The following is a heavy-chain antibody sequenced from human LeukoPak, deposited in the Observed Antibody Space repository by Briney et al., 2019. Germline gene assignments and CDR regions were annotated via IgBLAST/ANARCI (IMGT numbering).Heavy chain of an antibody. Sequence: SETLSLTCTVSGGSISSSSYYWGWIRQPPGKGLEWIGSIYYSGSTYYNPSLKSRVTISVDTSKNQFSLKLSSVTAADTAVYLLAKVGIASGWTKFRGQGTLVTVSS. CDR3: AKVGIASGWTKF. D-gene: IGHD6-19*01. J-gene: IGHJ4*02. V-gene: IGHV4-39*07. CDR1: GGSISSSSYY. CDR2: IYYSGST.